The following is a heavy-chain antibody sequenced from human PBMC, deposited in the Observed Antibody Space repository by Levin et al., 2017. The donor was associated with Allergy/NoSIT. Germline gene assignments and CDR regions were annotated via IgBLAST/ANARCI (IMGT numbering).Heavy chain of an antibody. CDR3: AAQGLSLSY. D-gene: IGHD3-16*02. V-gene: IGHV1-58*02. CDR1: GFTFTSSA. Sequence: ASVKVSCKASGFTFTSSAMQWVRQARGQRLEWIGWIVVGSGNTNYAQKFQERVTITRDMSTRTAYMELSSLRSEATAVYYCAAQGLSLSYWGQGTLVTVSS. CDR2: IVVGSGNT. J-gene: IGHJ4*02.